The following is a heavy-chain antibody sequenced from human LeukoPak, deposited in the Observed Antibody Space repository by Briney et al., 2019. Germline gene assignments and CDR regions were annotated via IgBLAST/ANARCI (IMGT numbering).Heavy chain of an antibody. CDR1: GYTFTGYY. CDR3: ARGPAVAGNSDFDY. Sequence: ASVKVSCKASGYTFTGYYMHWVRQAPGQGLEWMGRINPNSGGTNYAQKFQGRVTMTRDTSISTACMELSRLRSDDTAVYYCARGPAVAGNSDFDYWGQGTLVTVSS. J-gene: IGHJ4*02. CDR2: INPNSGGT. V-gene: IGHV1-2*06. D-gene: IGHD6-19*01.